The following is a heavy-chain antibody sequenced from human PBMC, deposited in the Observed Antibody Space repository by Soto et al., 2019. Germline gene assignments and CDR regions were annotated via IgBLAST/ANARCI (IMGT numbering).Heavy chain of an antibody. Sequence: SETLSLTCTVSGGSISSYYWSWIRQPPGKGLEWIGYIYYSGSTNYNPSLKSRVTISVDTSKNQFSLKLSSVTAADTAVYYCARVVPWVPYYYDSSPYTFENLFDSWGQGTLVTVP. CDR1: GGSISSYY. CDR2: IYYSGST. J-gene: IGHJ5*01. CDR3: ARVVPWVPYYYDSSPYTFENLFDS. V-gene: IGHV4-59*01. D-gene: IGHD3-22*01.